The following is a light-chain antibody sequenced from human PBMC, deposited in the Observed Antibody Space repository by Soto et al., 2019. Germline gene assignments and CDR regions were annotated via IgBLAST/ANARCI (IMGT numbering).Light chain of an antibody. Sequence: EIVLTQSPGTLSLSPGDRATLSCRASQTVSNNYLAWCQQKPGQAPRVIMYAASRRATGISDRFSGGGSGTDFTLTISRLEPEDFAVYFCQQYAGPPTTFGQGTRLEIK. V-gene: IGKV3-20*01. CDR2: AAS. CDR3: QQYAGPPTT. J-gene: IGKJ5*01. CDR1: QTVSNNY.